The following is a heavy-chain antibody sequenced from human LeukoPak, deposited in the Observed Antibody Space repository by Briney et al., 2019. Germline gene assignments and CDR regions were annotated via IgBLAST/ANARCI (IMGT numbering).Heavy chain of an antibody. J-gene: IGHJ5*02. CDR3: AKKGVVPAAHITS. D-gene: IGHD2-2*01. CDR2: ISYDGSNK. CDR1: GFTFSSYG. V-gene: IGHV3-30*18. Sequence: GGSLRLSCAASGFTFSSYGMHWVRQAPGKGLEWVAVISYDGSNKYYADSVKGRFTISRDNSKNTLYLQMNSLRAEDTAVYYCAKKGVVPAAHITSWGQGTLVTVSS.